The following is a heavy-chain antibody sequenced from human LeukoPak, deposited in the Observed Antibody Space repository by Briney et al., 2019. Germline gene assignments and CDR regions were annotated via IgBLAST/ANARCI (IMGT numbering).Heavy chain of an antibody. CDR2: IIPILGIA. D-gene: IGHD3-9*01. J-gene: IGHJ4*02. CDR1: GGTFSSYA. Sequence: ASVKVSCKASGGTFSSYAISWVRQAPGQGLEWIGRIIPILGIANYAQKFQGRVTITADKSTSTAYMGLSSLKTEDTAVYYCTREGTWLYYFDYWGQGTLVTVSS. V-gene: IGHV1-69*04. CDR3: TREGTWLYYFDY.